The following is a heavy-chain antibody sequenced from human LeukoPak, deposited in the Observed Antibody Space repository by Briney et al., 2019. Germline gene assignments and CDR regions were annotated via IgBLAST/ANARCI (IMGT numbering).Heavy chain of an antibody. CDR1: GGSIRSYY. J-gene: IGHJ5*02. V-gene: IGHV4-59*08. CDR3: AAGGLVQGSWFDP. Sequence: SETLSLTCTVSGGSIRSYYWSWLRQPPGKGLEWIGYIYYSGSTNYNPSLKSRVTISVDTSKNQFSLKLSSVTAADTAVYYCAAGGLVQGSWFDPWGQGTLVTVSS. D-gene: IGHD6-19*01. CDR2: IYYSGST.